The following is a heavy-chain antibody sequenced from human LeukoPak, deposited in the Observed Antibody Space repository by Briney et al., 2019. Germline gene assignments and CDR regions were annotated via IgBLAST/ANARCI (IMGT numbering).Heavy chain of an antibody. D-gene: IGHD6-13*01. CDR3: AKIAGYSSSWYKGWFDP. CDR1: GFAFSFSA. Sequence: PGGSLRLSCEASGFAFSFSAMTWVRQAPGTGLEWVSNINANAINTYYADSVKGRFTISRDNPKNTLYLQMNSLRAEDTAVYYCAKIAGYSSSWYKGWFDPWGQGTLVTVSS. V-gene: IGHV3-23*01. J-gene: IGHJ5*02. CDR2: INANAINT.